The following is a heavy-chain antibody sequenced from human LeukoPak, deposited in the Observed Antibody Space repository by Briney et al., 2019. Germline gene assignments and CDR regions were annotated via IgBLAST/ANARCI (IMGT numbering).Heavy chain of an antibody. CDR3: ARVPTVTNWFDP. D-gene: IGHD4-17*01. Sequence: ASVNVSCTASGYTFTTYSIHWVRQAPGQGLEWMGWINAGNGNTEYSQKFQNRLTIIRDTSATTAYMELRSLKSEDTAVYYCARVPTVTNWFDPWGQGTLVTVSS. J-gene: IGHJ5*02. CDR2: INAGNGNT. CDR1: GYTFTTYS. V-gene: IGHV1-3*01.